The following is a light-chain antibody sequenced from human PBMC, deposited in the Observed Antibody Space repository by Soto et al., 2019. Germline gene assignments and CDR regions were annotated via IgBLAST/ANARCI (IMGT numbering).Light chain of an antibody. CDR3: QQYNSYWT. CDR1: QSISSW. Sequence: DIQMTQPPSTLSASVGDRVTITCRASQSISSWLAWYQQKPGKAPTLRIYKASSLDSGIPSRFSGSGSGTEITLTISSLQSDDFATYDCQQYNSYWTFGQGLKVEIK. J-gene: IGKJ1*01. V-gene: IGKV1-5*03. CDR2: KAS.